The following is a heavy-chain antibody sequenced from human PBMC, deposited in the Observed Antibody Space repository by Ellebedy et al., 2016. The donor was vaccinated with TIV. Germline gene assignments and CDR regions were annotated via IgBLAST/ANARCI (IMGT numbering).Heavy chain of an antibody. CDR2: ISGSGTYI. V-gene: IGHV3-21*01. Sequence: GESLKISCTASGFTFSTYTINWVRQAPGKGLEWVSSISGSGTYIYYGNSVKGRFTISRNNAQNSVDLQMNSLRAEDTAVYYCARGPRGGYSSGWDDSWGQGTLVTVSS. CDR3: ARGPRGGYSSGWDDS. CDR1: GFTFSTYT. J-gene: IGHJ4*02. D-gene: IGHD6-19*01.